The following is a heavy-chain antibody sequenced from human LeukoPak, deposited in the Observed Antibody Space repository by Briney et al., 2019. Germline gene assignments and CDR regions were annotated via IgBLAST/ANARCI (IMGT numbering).Heavy chain of an antibody. CDR1: GFTVSSNY. CDR2: IYSGGST. V-gene: IGHV3-66*04. CDR3: ARRPQRRGYSGYDPYYYYGMDV. D-gene: IGHD5-12*01. Sequence: GGSLRLSCAASGFTVSSNYMSWVRQAPGKGLEWVSVIYSGGSTYYADPVKGRFTISRDNSKNTLYLQMNSLRAEDTAVYYCARRPQRRGYSGYDPYYYYGMDVWGQGTTVTVSS. J-gene: IGHJ6*02.